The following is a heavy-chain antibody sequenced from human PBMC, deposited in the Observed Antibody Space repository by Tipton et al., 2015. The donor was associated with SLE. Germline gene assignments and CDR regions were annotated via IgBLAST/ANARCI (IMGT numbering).Heavy chain of an antibody. V-gene: IGHV4-39*07. Sequence: TLSLTCTVSGGSISSSSYYWGWIRQSPGKGLEWIGGIYYSGSTYYNPSLKSRVTISVDTSKNQFSLKLSSVTAADTAVYYCARERRSYSSSSSGMDVWGQGTTVTVSS. J-gene: IGHJ6*02. D-gene: IGHD6-13*01. CDR2: IYYSGST. CDR1: GGSISSSSYY. CDR3: ARERRSYSSSSSGMDV.